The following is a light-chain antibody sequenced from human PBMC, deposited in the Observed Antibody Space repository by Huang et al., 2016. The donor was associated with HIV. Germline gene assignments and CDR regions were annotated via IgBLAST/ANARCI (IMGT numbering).Light chain of an antibody. CDR1: QSITTY. CDR2: SAS. CDR3: QQSYSALSS. Sequence: ILMTQSPTSLSASVGDRVSIVCRASQSITTYLNWYQQKPGKAPKLLISSASTLHSGVPSRFSGSGSGTEFTLTIRGLQLDDFATYYCQQSYSALSSFGPGTRL. V-gene: IGKV1-39*01. J-gene: IGKJ5*01.